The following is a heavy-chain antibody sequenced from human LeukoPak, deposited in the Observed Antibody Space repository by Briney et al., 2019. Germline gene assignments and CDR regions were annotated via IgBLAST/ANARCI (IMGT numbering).Heavy chain of an antibody. D-gene: IGHD2-2*02. CDR2: MSWNSGSI. Sequence: GGSLRLSCAASGFTFDDYAMHWVRQAPGKGLEWVSGMSWNSGSIGYADSVKGRFTISRDNAKNSLYLQMNSVRAEDTALYYCAKDGYCSSTSCYSYYYYGMDVWGQGTTVTVSS. CDR3: AKDGYCSSTSCYSYYYYGMDV. J-gene: IGHJ6*02. CDR1: GFTFDDYA. V-gene: IGHV3-9*01.